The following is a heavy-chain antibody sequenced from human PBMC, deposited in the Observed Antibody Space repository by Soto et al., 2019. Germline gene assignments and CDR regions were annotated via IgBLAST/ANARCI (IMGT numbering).Heavy chain of an antibody. CDR3: VRDRYSSSGWFDP. CDR1: GDSVSSYSAA. D-gene: IGHD3-10*01. CDR2: TYYRSRFFS. V-gene: IGHV6-1*01. J-gene: IGHJ5*02. Sequence: TLSLTCAIPGDSVSSYSAAWNWIRQSPSGGLEWLGRTYYRSRFFSDYAESVKSRIIINPDTSKNQFSLQLKSVTPEDTAVYYCVRDRYSSSGWFDPWGQGTPVTVS.